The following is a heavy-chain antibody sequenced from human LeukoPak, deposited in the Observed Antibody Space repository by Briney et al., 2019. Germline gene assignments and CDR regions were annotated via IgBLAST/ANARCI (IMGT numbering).Heavy chain of an antibody. J-gene: IGHJ6*03. CDR3: ARGLRNYYYYMDV. D-gene: IGHD4-17*01. Sequence: MTSETLSLTCAVYGGSFSGYYWSWIRQPPGKGLEWIGEINHSGSTNYNPSLKSRVTISVDTSKNQFSLKLSSVTAADTAVYYCARGLRNYYYYMDVWGKGTTVTVSS. CDR2: INHSGST. CDR1: GGSFSGYY. V-gene: IGHV4-34*01.